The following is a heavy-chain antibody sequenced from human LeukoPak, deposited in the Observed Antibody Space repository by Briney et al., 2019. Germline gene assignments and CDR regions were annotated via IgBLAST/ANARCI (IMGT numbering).Heavy chain of an antibody. CDR3: ARCSYYYDSSGYDDAFDI. CDR2: IYTSGST. CDR1: GGSISSGSYY. Sequence: NPSETLSLTCTVSGGSISSGSYYWSWIRQPAGKGLEWIGRIYTSGSTNYNPSLKSRVTISVDTSKNQFSLKLSSVTAADTAVYYCARCSYYYDSSGYDDAFDIWGQGTMVTVSS. V-gene: IGHV4-61*02. J-gene: IGHJ3*02. D-gene: IGHD3-22*01.